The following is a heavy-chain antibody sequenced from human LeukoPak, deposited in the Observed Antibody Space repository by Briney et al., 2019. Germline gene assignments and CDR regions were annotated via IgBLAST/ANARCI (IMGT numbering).Heavy chain of an antibody. CDR3: ARVQDTYYYDSSGYYPLDY. V-gene: IGHV1-18*01. CDR2: ISAYNGNT. Sequence: GASVKVSCKASGYTFTSYGISRVRQAPGQGLEWMGWISAYNGNTNYAQKLQGRVTMTTDTSTSTAYMELRSLRSDDTAVYYCARVQDTYYYDSSGYYPLDYWGQGTLVTVSS. D-gene: IGHD3-22*01. J-gene: IGHJ4*02. CDR1: GYTFTSYG.